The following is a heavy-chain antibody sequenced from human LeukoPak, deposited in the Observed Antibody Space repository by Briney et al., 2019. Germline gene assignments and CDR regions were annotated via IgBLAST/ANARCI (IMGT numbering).Heavy chain of an antibody. J-gene: IGHJ4*02. V-gene: IGHV3-33*07. Sequence: GGSLRLSCAASGFTFSSYGFYWVRQPPGKGLEWVAVIWYDGSNMYYGDSVKGRFTISRDNSKNTLYLQMNSLRAEDTAVYYCARDRYSGSPDYWGQGTLVTVSS. D-gene: IGHD1-26*01. CDR3: ARDRYSGSPDY. CDR2: IWYDGSNM. CDR1: GFTFSSYG.